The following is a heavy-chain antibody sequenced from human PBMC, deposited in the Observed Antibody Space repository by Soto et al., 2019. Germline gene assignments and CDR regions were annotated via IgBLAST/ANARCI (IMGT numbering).Heavy chain of an antibody. D-gene: IGHD6-6*01. CDR1: GFTVSSNY. CDR2: IYSGGST. CDR3: ARVGQLSGGNPDWFDP. V-gene: IGHV3-53*02. Sequence: EVQLVETGGGLIQPGGSLRLSCAASGFTVSSNYMSWVRQAPGKGLEWVSVIYSGGSTYYADSVKGRFTISRDNSKNTLYLQMNSLRAEDTAVYYCARVGQLSGGNPDWFDPWGQGTLVTVSS. J-gene: IGHJ5*02.